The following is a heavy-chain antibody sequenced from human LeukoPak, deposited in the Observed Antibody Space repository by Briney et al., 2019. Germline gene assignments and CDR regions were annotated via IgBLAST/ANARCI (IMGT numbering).Heavy chain of an antibody. D-gene: IGHD3-3*01. Sequence: SETLSLTCTVSGGSISSGGYYWGWIRQPPGKGLEWIGSIYYSGSTYYNPSLKSRVTISVDTSKNQFSLKLSSVTAADTAVYYCARHVLSGYLNYWYFDLWGRGTLVTVSS. CDR1: GGSISSGGYY. J-gene: IGHJ2*01. CDR2: IYYSGST. V-gene: IGHV4-39*01. CDR3: ARHVLSGYLNYWYFDL.